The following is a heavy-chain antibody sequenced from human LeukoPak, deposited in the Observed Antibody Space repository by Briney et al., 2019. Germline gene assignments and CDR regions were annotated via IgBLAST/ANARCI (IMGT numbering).Heavy chain of an antibody. J-gene: IGHJ3*02. CDR2: IYFSGTT. V-gene: IGHV4-4*07. CDR3: ARAHHCHSGTCHPPGEAFDI. CDR1: GGSIRSYY. D-gene: IGHD2/OR15-2a*01. Sequence: SETLSLTCTVSGGSIRSYYWSWIRQPAGKGLEWIGRIYFSGTTNYNPSLTSRVTISVDTSENQFSLKVGSVTAADTAVYYCARAHHCHSGTCHPPGEAFDIWGQGTMVTVSS.